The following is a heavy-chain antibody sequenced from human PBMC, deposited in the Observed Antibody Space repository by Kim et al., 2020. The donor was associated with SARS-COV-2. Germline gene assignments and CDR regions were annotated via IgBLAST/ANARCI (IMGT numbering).Heavy chain of an antibody. Sequence: GGSLRLSCAASGFSFDDHAMHWVRQVPGEGLEWVSGISWNSVTIYYRESVKGRFTISRDNAKNSLYLHMNSLRAEDTAVYYCARDFTSSWSGLFDYWGQGTLVTVSS. CDR1: GFSFDDHA. CDR2: ISWNSVTI. J-gene: IGHJ4*02. CDR3: ARDFTSSWSGLFDY. V-gene: IGHV3-9*01. D-gene: IGHD6-13*01.